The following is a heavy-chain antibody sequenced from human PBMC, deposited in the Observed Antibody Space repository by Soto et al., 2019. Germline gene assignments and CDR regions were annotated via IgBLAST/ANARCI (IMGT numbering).Heavy chain of an antibody. Sequence: EVQLLESGGGLVQPGGSLRLSCAASGFNFNSHAMTWVRQAPGKGLEWVSTISANIISTYYAESVKGRFTISRDNSKNTLYMQMSSLRVEDTAVYHCARVDTPTVRVGMDVCGQGTTVTVSS. V-gene: IGHV3-23*01. CDR2: ISANIIST. CDR1: GFNFNSHA. CDR3: ARVDTPTVRVGMDV. D-gene: IGHD2-15*01. J-gene: IGHJ6*02.